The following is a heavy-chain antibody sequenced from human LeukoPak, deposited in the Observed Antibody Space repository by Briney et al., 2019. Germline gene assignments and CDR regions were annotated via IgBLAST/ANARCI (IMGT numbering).Heavy chain of an antibody. V-gene: IGHV1-46*01. D-gene: IGHD1-26*01. Sequence: ASVKVSCKASGYTFSSYYMHWVRQAPGQGLEWMGIINPSGGSTSYAQKFQGRVTMTRDTSTSTVYMELSSLRSEDTAVYYCARENNSGSYLSPDFDPWGQGTLVTVSS. CDR1: GYTFSSYY. CDR3: ARENNSGSYLSPDFDP. J-gene: IGHJ5*02. CDR2: INPSGGST.